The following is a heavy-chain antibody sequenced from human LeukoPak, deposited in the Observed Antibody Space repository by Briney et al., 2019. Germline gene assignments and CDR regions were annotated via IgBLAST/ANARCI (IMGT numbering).Heavy chain of an antibody. CDR1: GFTFSTYS. CDR3: ARVGDYGGFDY. V-gene: IGHV3-21*01. D-gene: IGHD4-17*01. CDR2: ISGSSSYI. Sequence: GSLRLSCAASGFTFSTYSMNWVRQAPGKGLEWVSSISGSSSYIYYADSVKGRFTISRDNAKKSLYLQMDSLRAEDTAVYYCARVGDYGGFDYWGQGTLVTVSS. J-gene: IGHJ4*02.